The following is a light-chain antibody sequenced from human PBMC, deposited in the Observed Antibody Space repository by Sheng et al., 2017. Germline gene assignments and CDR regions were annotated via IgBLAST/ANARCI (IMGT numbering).Light chain of an antibody. V-gene: IGKV3-20*01. CDR2: AAS. Sequence: EIVLTQSPATLSLSPGERATLSCRASQSVSNYLAWYQQKPGQAPRLLIYAASSRATGIPDRFRGSGSGTDFTLTISRLEPEDFAVYYCQQYGSSPTFGQGTKVEIK. J-gene: IGKJ1*01. CDR1: QSVSNY. CDR3: QQYGSSPT.